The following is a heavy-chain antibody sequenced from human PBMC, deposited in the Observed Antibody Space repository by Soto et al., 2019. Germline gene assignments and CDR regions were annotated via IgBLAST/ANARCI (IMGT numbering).Heavy chain of an antibody. V-gene: IGHV4-39*02. CDR2: IYYSGST. D-gene: IGHD6-19*01. CDR1: GGSISSSSYY. Sequence: QLQLQESGPGLVKPSETLSLTCTVSGGSISSSSYYWGWIRQPPGKGLEWIGSIYYSGSTYYKPSLKSRVTISVDTSKNQFSLKLSSVTAADTAVYYCAREGAVAGKNWFDPWGQGTLVTVSS. J-gene: IGHJ5*02. CDR3: AREGAVAGKNWFDP.